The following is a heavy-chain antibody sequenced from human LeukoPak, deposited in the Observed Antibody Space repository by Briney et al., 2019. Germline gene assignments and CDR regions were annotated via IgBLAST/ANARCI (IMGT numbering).Heavy chain of an antibody. V-gene: IGHV4-34*01. CDR3: ARVYDSGVGRYFDY. CDR2: INHSGST. CDR1: GGSFSGHY. D-gene: IGHD3-10*01. Sequence: SETLSLTCAVYGGSFSGHYWTWIRHPPGKGLEWIGEINHSGSTNYNPSLKSRVTISVDTSKNQFSLKLSSVTAADTAVYYCARVYDSGVGRYFDYWGQGILVTVSS. J-gene: IGHJ4*02.